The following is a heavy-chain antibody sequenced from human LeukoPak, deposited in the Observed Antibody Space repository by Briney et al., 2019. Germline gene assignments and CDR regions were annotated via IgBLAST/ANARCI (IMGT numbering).Heavy chain of an antibody. CDR2: IKQDGSDK. CDR1: GFTFSSYW. V-gene: IGHV3-7*01. CDR3: AIIPRAAAGPSARSPFHY. Sequence: GGSLRLSCEVSGFTFSSYWMNWVRQAPGKGLEWVANIKQDGSDKYYVDSVKGRFTVSRDNAKNSLYLQMNSLRAEDTAVYYCAIIPRAAAGPSARSPFHYWGQGTLVTVSS. D-gene: IGHD6-13*01. J-gene: IGHJ4*02.